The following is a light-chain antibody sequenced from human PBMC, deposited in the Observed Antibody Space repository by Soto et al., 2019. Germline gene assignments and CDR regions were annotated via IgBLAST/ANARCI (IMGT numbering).Light chain of an antibody. J-gene: IGLJ1*01. CDR3: CSYAGSTNV. V-gene: IGLV2-23*03. Sequence: QSALTQPASVSESPGQSITISCTGTSSDVGSYKFVSWYRHHPGKAPKLMIYEGSKRPSGVSDRFSGSKSGNTASLTISGLQADDEAYYYCCSYAGSTNVFGTGTKVTVL. CDR1: SSDVGSYKF. CDR2: EGS.